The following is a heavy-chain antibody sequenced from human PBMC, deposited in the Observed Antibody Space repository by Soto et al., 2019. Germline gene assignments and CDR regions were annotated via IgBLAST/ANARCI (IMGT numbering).Heavy chain of an antibody. CDR1: GFTFSYAW. J-gene: IGHJ4*02. D-gene: IGHD3-22*01. CDR2: IKSKADGGTT. CDR3: SKFKWVEGGGMWGTYYQTDYFDY. Sequence: EVQLVESGGGLVKPGGSLRLSCSASGFTFSYAWMIWVRQAPGKGLEWVGRIKSKADGGTTDYAAPVKGRFTISRDDSTNTLFLQMNSLKSEDTAVYFCSKFKWVEGGGMWGTYYQTDYFDYWGQGTLVTVSS. V-gene: IGHV3-15*01.